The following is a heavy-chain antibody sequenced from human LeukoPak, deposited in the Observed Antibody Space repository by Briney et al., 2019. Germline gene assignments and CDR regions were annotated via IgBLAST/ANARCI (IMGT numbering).Heavy chain of an antibody. J-gene: IGHJ4*02. Sequence: SETLSLTCTVSGGSISSYYWSWIRQPAGEGLEWIGRIYTSGSTNYNPSLKSRVTMSLDTSKNQFSLKLSSVTAADTAVYYCAREAGVRGARGFDFWGQGTLVTVSS. CDR1: GGSISSYY. D-gene: IGHD3-10*01. CDR2: IYTSGST. V-gene: IGHV4-4*07. CDR3: AREAGVRGARGFDF.